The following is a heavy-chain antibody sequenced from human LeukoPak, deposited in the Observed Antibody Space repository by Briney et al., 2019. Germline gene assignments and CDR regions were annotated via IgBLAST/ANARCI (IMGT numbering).Heavy chain of an antibody. CDR1: GFTVSSNY. D-gene: IGHD5-12*01. CDR3: ARSAGIAATIVLGY. Sequence: GGSLRLSCAASGFTVSSNYMSWVRQAPGRRLEWVSLIYSGGSTHYADSVKGRFTISRDISKNTLYLRMNSLRAEDTAVYYCARSAGIAATIVLGYWGQGTLVTVSS. CDR2: IYSGGST. V-gene: IGHV3-66*01. J-gene: IGHJ4*02.